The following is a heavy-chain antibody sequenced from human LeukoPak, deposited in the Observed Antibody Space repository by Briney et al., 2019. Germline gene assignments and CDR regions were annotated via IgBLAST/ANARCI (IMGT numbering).Heavy chain of an antibody. D-gene: IGHD3-10*01. Sequence: SETLSLTCTDSEGSISSYYWRWIRQPPGKGLEWIEHIYDSGSTNYNPSLKSRVTISVDTSKNQFSLKLSSVTAADTAVYYCARLVRSWRTTMVRGVIGPVDYWGQGIVVTVSS. J-gene: IGHJ4*02. V-gene: IGHV4-59*08. CDR3: ARLVRSWRTTMVRGVIGPVDY. CDR2: IYDSGST. CDR1: EGSISSYY.